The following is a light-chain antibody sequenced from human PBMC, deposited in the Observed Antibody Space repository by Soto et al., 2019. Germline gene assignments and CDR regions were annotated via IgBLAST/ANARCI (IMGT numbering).Light chain of an antibody. Sequence: EIVLTQSPATLSLSPGERATLSCRASQSVSSYLAWYQQTPGQAPRLLIYDASNRATGIPARLSGSGSGTDFTLTISSLEPEDFPVYYCQQRSNWPPRITFGPGTKVDIK. CDR2: DAS. CDR1: QSVSSY. V-gene: IGKV3-11*01. J-gene: IGKJ3*01. CDR3: QQRSNWPPRIT.